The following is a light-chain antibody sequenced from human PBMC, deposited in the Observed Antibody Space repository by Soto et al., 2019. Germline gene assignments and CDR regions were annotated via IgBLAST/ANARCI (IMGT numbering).Light chain of an antibody. J-gene: IGKJ2*01. CDR2: AVS. CDR3: QQYGNLPYT. V-gene: IGKV1-39*01. CDR1: QNIITY. Sequence: DIQMTQSPSSLSASVGDRVTITCRASQNIITYLNWYQQKPGKPPKLLMYAVSSLQSGAPSRFSGSGSGTDFTLTISSLQSEDFAVYYCQQYGNLPYTFGQGTKLEIK.